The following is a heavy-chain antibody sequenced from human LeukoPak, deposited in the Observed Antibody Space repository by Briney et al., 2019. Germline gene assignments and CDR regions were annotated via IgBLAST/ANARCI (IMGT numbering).Heavy chain of an antibody. J-gene: IGHJ4*02. CDR1: GGSFNKYY. Sequence: PSETLSLTCGVSGGSFNKYYWAWIRQPPGKGLEWIGYIYYSGSTNYNPSLKSRVTISVDTSKNQFSLKLSSVTAADTAVYYCARRGYCTGAICYSFDSWGQGTLVTVSS. CDR3: ARRGYCTGAICYSFDS. D-gene: IGHD2-15*01. V-gene: IGHV4-59*08. CDR2: IYYSGST.